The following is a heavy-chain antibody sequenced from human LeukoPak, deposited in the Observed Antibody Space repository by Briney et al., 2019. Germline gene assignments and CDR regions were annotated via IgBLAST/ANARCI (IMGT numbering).Heavy chain of an antibody. V-gene: IGHV3-23*01. CDR3: AKGQVDYYYYYMDV. CDR2: ISGSGGST. CDR1: GFTFSSYA. D-gene: IGHD2-15*01. Sequence: GGSLRLSCAASGFTFSSYAMSCVRQAPGKGLEWVSAISGSGGSTYYADSVKGRFTISRDNSKNTLYLQMNSLRAEDTAVYYCAKGQVDYYYYYMDVWGKGTTVTVSS. J-gene: IGHJ6*03.